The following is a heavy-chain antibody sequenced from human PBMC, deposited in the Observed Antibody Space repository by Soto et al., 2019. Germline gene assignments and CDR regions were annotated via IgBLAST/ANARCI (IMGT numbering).Heavy chain of an antibody. J-gene: IGHJ3*01. CDR2: IYYSGST. CDR3: ARVWGGAFDF. D-gene: IGHD3-10*01. V-gene: IGHV4-59*01. CDR1: GGSISSYY. Sequence: SETLSLTCTVSGGSISSYYWSWIRQLPGKGLEWIGYIYYSGSTKYNPSLKSRVTISVDTSKNRFSLRLSSVTAADTAVYYCARVWGGAFDFWGQGTMVTVSS.